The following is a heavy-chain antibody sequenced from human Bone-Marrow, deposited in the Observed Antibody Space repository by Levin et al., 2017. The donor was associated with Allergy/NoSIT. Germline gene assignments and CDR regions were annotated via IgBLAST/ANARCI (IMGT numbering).Heavy chain of an antibody. J-gene: IGHJ4*02. CDR2: ISSDGGNK. CDR3: AKDFKKLYGTYSPGLWALADY. CDR1: GFTFNKYG. D-gene: IGHD2-15*01. V-gene: IGHV3-30*18. Sequence: GGSLRLSCAASGFTFNKYGMHWVRQAPGKGLEWVAVISSDGGNKYYADSVKGRFTISRDNSEKTLYLQVDGLRAEDTAVYYCAKDFKKLYGTYSPGLWALADYWGLGTLVTVSS.